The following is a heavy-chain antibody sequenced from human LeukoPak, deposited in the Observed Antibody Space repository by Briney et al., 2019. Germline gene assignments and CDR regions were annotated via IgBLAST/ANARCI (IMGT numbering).Heavy chain of an antibody. Sequence: GGSLRLSCAASGFTFSNYEMNWVRQAPGKGLEWVSYIGSGGVTTFYADSVRGRFTISRDNAKNSLYLQMNSLRAEDTAVYYCAREYMIRGVTFDSWGQGTLVAVSS. D-gene: IGHD3-10*01. J-gene: IGHJ4*02. CDR3: AREYMIRGVTFDS. CDR1: GFTFSNYE. CDR2: IGSGGVTT. V-gene: IGHV3-48*03.